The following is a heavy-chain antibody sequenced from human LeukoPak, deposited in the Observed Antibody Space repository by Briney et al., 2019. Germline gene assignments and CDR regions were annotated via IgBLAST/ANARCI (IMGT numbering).Heavy chain of an antibody. V-gene: IGHV3-74*01. J-gene: IGHJ3*02. CDR1: GFTVSSNY. CDR2: INSDGSST. Sequence: PGGSLRLSCAASGFTVSSNYMSWVRQAPGKGPVWVSRINSDGSSTTYADSVKGRFTISRDNAKNTLYLQMNTLRAEDTAVYYCARAAAAGSDAFDIWGQGTMVTVSS. CDR3: ARAAAAGSDAFDI. D-gene: IGHD6-13*01.